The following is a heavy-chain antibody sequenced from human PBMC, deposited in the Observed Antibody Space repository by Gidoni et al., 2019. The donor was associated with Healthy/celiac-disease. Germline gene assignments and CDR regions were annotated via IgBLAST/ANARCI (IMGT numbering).Heavy chain of an antibody. Sequence: QVQLQESGPGLVKPSQTLSLTCTVSGGSISSGGYYWSWIRQHPGKGLEWIGYIYYSGSTYYNPSLKSRVTISVDTSKNQFSLKLSSVTAADTAVYYCARDAAYCSGGSCYPEYYFDYWGQGTLVTVSS. CDR1: GGSISSGGYY. CDR3: ARDAAYCSGGSCYPEYYFDY. J-gene: IGHJ4*02. V-gene: IGHV4-31*03. CDR2: IYYSGST. D-gene: IGHD2-15*01.